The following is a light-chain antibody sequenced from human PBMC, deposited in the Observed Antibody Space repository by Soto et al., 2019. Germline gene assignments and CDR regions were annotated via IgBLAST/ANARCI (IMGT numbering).Light chain of an antibody. Sequence: DIQMTQSPSSVSGSVGDRVTITCRASQDITWWLAWYQQKPGKAPKXLIYAASTLQSGVPSRFSGSGSGTDLTITISSLQPEDVETYYGQKYNSAPLTFGGGTKVDIK. CDR3: QKYNSAPLT. J-gene: IGKJ4*01. V-gene: IGKV1-27*01. CDR1: QDITWW. CDR2: AAS.